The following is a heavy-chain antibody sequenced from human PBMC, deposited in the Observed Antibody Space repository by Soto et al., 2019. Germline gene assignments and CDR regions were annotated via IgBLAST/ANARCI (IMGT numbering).Heavy chain of an antibody. CDR1: GFAFSNYG. Sequence: EVQLLESGGGLVQPGGSLRLSCAASGFAFSNYGMHWVRQAPGKGLEWVSSISTSIDATYYADSVKSRFTISRDDSKNTLYLQMNSLRAEDSAVYYCAKDRTVAARNFDYWGQGTQVTVSS. CDR2: ISTSIDAT. V-gene: IGHV3-23*01. J-gene: IGHJ4*02. D-gene: IGHD6-6*01. CDR3: AKDRTVAARNFDY.